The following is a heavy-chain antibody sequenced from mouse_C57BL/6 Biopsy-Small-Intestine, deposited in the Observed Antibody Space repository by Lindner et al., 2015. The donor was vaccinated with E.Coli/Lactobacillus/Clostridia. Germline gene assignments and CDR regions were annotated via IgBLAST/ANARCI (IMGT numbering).Heavy chain of an antibody. V-gene: IGHV1-64*01. J-gene: IGHJ4*01. Sequence: SVKVSCKASGYTFISYYIHWVRQAPGQGLEWMGIINPSGGTTTHAQKLQGRLTMTRDTSTSTVFMELSSLRSEDTAVYYCARANSGRSAYYSDFWGQGTLVTVSS. CDR1: GYTFISYY. CDR3: ARANSGRSAYYSDF. D-gene: IGHD1-1*01. CDR2: INPSGGTT.